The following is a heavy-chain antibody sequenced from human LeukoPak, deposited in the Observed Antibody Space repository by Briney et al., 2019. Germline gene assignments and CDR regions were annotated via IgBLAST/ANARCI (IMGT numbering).Heavy chain of an antibody. D-gene: IGHD5-24*01. CDR3: ASSRRWTAEDKGGAFDI. CDR2: INHSGST. J-gene: IGHJ3*02. V-gene: IGHV4-34*01. CDR1: GGSFSGYY. Sequence: PSETLSLTCAVYGGSFSGYYWSWIRQPPGKGLEWIGEINHSGSTNYNPSLKSRVTISVDTSKNQFSLKLSSVTAADTAVYYCASSRRWTAEDKGGAFDIWGQGTMVTVSS.